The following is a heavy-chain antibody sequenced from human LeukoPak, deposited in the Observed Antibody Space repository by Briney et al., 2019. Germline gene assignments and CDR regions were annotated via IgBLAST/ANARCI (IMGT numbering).Heavy chain of an antibody. D-gene: IGHD2-2*01. CDR1: GFTFSSYS. CDR3: AREYLGYCSSTSCSHFDY. Sequence: PGGSLRPSCAASGFTFSSYSMNWVRQAPGKGLEWVSSISSSSSYIYYADSVKGRFTISRDNAKNSLYLQMNSLRAEDTAVYYCAREYLGYCSSTSCSHFDYWGQGTLVTVSS. CDR2: ISSSSSYI. V-gene: IGHV3-21*01. J-gene: IGHJ4*02.